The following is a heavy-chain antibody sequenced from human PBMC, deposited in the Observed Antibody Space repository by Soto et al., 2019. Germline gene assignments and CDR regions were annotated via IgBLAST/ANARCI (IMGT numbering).Heavy chain of an antibody. Sequence: GGLLRLSCAAAGFTFSSYGMHWVRKDPGKGLEWVAVIWYDGSNKYYADSVKGRFTISRDNSKNTLYLQMNSLRAEDTAVYYCARGVTPSYYNDKTGYYLGAFAMWGQGTMVTVSS. CDR3: ARGVTPSYYNDKTGYYLGAFAM. CDR2: IWYDGSNK. J-gene: IGHJ3*02. D-gene: IGHD3-22*01. V-gene: IGHV3-33*01. CDR1: GFTFSSYG.